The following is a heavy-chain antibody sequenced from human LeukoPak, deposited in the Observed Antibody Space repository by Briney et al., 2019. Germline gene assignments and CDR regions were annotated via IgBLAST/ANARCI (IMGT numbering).Heavy chain of an antibody. Sequence: SVKVPCKASGGTFSSYAISWVRQAPGQGLEWMGRIIPILGITNYAQKFQGRVTITADKSTSTAYMELGSLRSDDTAVYYCARDPSGGYVPYFDYWGQGTLVTVSS. V-gene: IGHV1-69*04. D-gene: IGHD3-16*01. CDR3: ARDPSGGYVPYFDY. J-gene: IGHJ4*02. CDR2: IIPILGIT. CDR1: GGTFSSYA.